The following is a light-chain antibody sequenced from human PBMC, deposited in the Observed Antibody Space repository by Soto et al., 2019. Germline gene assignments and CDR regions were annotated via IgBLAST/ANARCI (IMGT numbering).Light chain of an antibody. V-gene: IGKV3-20*01. Sequence: EIVLTQSPGTLSLSPGERATLSCRASQSISSGFLAWYRQKPGQAPRLLIYGASNRATGIPDRFSGSGSGTDFTLTISRLEPEDFAVYYCQQYGGSPYTFGQGTKLEIK. CDR1: QSISSGF. J-gene: IGKJ2*01. CDR3: QQYGGSPYT. CDR2: GAS.